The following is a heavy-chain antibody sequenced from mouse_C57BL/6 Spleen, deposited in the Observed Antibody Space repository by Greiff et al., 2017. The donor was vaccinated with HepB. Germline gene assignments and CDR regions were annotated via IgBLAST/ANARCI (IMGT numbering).Heavy chain of an antibody. Sequence: QVQLQQSGAELVKPGASVKLSCKASGYTFTEYTIHWVKQRSGQGLEWIGWCYPGSGSIKYNEKFKDKATLTADKSSSTVYMELSRLTSEDSAVYCCARHEAEALNYYGSSFDYWGQGTTLTVSS. D-gene: IGHD1-1*01. CDR3: ARHEAEALNYYGSSFDY. CDR2: CYPGSGSI. V-gene: IGHV1-62-2*01. CDR1: GYTFTEYT. J-gene: IGHJ2*01.